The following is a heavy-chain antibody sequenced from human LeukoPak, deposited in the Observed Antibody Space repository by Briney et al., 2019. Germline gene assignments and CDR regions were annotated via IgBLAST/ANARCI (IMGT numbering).Heavy chain of an antibody. CDR1: GFTFSSYA. CDR3: ARDRSLYGSGSYIFDP. CDR2: ISSNGGST. V-gene: IGHV3-64*01. J-gene: IGHJ5*02. Sequence: GGSLRLSCAASGFTFSSYAMHWVRQAPGKGLEYVSAISSNGGSTYYANSVKGRFTISRDNSKNTLYLQMGSLRAEDMAMYYCARDRSLYGSGSYIFDPWGQGTLVTVSS. D-gene: IGHD3-10*01.